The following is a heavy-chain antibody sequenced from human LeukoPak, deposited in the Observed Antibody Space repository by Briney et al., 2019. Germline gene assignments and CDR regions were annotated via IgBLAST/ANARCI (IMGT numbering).Heavy chain of an antibody. J-gene: IGHJ6*04. Sequence: GGSVRLSCAASGFTFDDYAMHWVRQAPGKGLEWVSLISWDGGSTYYADSVKGRFTISRDNSRNTLYLQMNSLGAEDTALYYCAKDKEYSGFGPILSGYYYGMDVWGKGTTVTVSS. CDR3: AKDKEYSGFGPILSGYYYGMDV. CDR2: ISWDGGST. CDR1: GFTFDDYA. V-gene: IGHV3-43D*04. D-gene: IGHD5-12*01.